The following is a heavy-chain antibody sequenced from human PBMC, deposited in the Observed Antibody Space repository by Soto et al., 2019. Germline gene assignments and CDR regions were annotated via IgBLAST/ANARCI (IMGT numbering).Heavy chain of an antibody. CDR3: ARGQNLVGATTVFDY. D-gene: IGHD1-26*01. V-gene: IGHV4-31*03. CDR2: IYYSGST. Sequence: QVQLQESGPGLVKPSQTLSLTCTVSGGSISSGGYYWSWIRQHPGKGLEWIGYIYYSGSTYYNPSLKSRVTISVDTSKNQFSLKLRSVTAADTAVYYCARGQNLVGATTVFDYWGQGTLVTVSS. J-gene: IGHJ4*02. CDR1: GGSISSGGYY.